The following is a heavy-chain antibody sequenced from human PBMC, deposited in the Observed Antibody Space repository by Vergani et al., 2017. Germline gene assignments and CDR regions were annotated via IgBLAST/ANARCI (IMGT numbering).Heavy chain of an antibody. CDR3: VKDAGSYENFFDS. CDR2: ISGSGRST. D-gene: IGHD1-26*01. CDR1: GFTFSSYA. J-gene: IGHJ4*02. Sequence: EVQLLESGGGLVQPGGSLRLSCAASGFTFSSYAMSWVRQAPGKGLEWVSAISGSGRSTYYADSVKGRFTISRDNSKNTLYLQMNSLRPEDTATYYCVKDAGSYENFFDSWGQGTLVTVSS. V-gene: IGHV3-23*01.